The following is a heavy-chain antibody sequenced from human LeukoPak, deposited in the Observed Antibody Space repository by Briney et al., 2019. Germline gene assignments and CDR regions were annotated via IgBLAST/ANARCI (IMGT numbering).Heavy chain of an antibody. CDR2: TYYRSKWYN. J-gene: IGHJ4*02. CDR3: ARSGDCSGGTCFTGD. D-gene: IGHD2-15*01. CDR1: GDSVSSNSAA. V-gene: IGHV6-1*01. Sequence: SQTLSLTCAISGDSVSSNSAAWNWIRQSPSRGLEWLGRTYYRSKWYNDYAESGKSRISIKPETFQNQFSLQLNSVTPEDTAVYYCARSGDCSGGTCFTGDWGQGTLVTVAS.